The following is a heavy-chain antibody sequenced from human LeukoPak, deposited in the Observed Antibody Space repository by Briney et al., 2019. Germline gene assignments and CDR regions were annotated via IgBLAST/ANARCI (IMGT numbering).Heavy chain of an antibody. CDR2: IIPIFGTA. CDR1: GGTFSSYA. J-gene: IGHJ4*02. Sequence: SVKVSCKASGGTFSSYAISWVRQAPGQGLEWMGGIIPIFGTANYAQKFQGRVTITTDESTSTAFMKLSSLRSEDTAVYYCARGAKQLVRHFDYWGQGTLVTVSS. V-gene: IGHV1-69*05. D-gene: IGHD6-6*01. CDR3: ARGAKQLVRHFDY.